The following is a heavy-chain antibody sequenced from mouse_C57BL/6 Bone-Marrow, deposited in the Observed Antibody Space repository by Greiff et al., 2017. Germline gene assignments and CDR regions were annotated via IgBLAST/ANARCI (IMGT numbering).Heavy chain of an antibody. V-gene: IGHV1-50*01. CDR1: GYTFTSYW. D-gene: IGHD3-2*02. CDR3: ARRGSDYYAMDY. Sequence: QVQLQQPGAELVKPGASVKLSCKASGYTFTSYWMQWVKQRPGQGLEWIGEIDPSDSYTNYNQKFKGKATLTVDTSSSTAYMQLSSLTSADSAVYYCARRGSDYYAMDYWGQGTSVTVSS. J-gene: IGHJ4*01. CDR2: IDPSDSYT.